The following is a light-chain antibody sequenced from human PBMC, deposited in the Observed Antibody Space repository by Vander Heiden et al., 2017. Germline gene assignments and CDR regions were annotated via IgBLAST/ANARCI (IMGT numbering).Light chain of an antibody. CDR2: DVS. V-gene: IGLV2-14*01. Sequence: QSALTQPASVSGSPGPSITISCTGTSSDVGGYNYVSWYQQHPGKDPKLMIYDVSNRPSGVSNRFSGSKSGNTASLTISGLQAEDEADYYCSSYTSSSNFVVFGGGTKLTVL. CDR1: SSDVGGYNY. J-gene: IGLJ2*01. CDR3: SSYTSSSNFVV.